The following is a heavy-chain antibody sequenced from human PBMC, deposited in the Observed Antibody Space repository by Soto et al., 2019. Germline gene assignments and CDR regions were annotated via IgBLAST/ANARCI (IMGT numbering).Heavy chain of an antibody. CDR3: AKDLRGASYDILTGSLFDY. CDR1: GFTFSSYA. J-gene: IGHJ4*02. D-gene: IGHD3-9*01. Sequence: GGSLRLSCAASGFTFSSYAMSWVRQAPGKGLEWVSAISGSGGSTYYADSVKGRFTISRDNSKNTLYLQMNSLRAEDTAVYYCAKDLRGASYDILTGSLFDYRGQGTLVTVSS. CDR2: ISGSGGST. V-gene: IGHV3-23*01.